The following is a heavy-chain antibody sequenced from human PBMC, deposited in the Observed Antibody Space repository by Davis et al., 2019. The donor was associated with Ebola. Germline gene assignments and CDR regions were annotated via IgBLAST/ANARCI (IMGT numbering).Heavy chain of an antibody. CDR3: ARRDAYNRPLDY. CDR1: EDSFTSYW. V-gene: IGHV5-51*01. D-gene: IGHD5-24*01. Sequence: GESLNISCKDSEDSFTSYWIGWVRQMPGKGLEWMGIIYTGDSDTRYSPSFRGRVTISADKSTRTAYLQWGSLKASDTAMYYCARRDAYNRPLDYWGQGTLVTVSS. CDR2: IYTGDSDT. J-gene: IGHJ4*02.